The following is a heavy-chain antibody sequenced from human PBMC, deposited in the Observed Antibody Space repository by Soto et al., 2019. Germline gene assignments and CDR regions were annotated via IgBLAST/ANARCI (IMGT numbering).Heavy chain of an antibody. D-gene: IGHD3-3*01. Sequence: EVQLVESGGGLVQPGGSLRLSCAASGFTFSSYWMSWVRQAPGKGLEWVANIKQDGSEKYYVDSVKGRFTISRDNAQNSLSLPMNSLRAEDTAVYYCARDDTRKNYDFWSGHDTTDDFDIWGQGRMVTVSS. CDR2: IKQDGSEK. CDR3: ARDDTRKNYDFWSGHDTTDDFDI. J-gene: IGHJ3*02. V-gene: IGHV3-7*01. CDR1: GFTFSSYW.